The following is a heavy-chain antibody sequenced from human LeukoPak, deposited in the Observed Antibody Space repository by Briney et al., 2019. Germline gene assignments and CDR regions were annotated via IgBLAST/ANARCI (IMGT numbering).Heavy chain of an antibody. V-gene: IGHV3-43*01. D-gene: IGHD4-17*01. CDR3: AKDSSTKVTTIGAFDI. J-gene: IGHJ3*02. CDR1: GLTFDDHT. Sequence: GGSLRIFCVASGLTFDDHTMHGVRQAPGKGLVWFSLISWAVVSTYYVVSVKCRFIISRDNSQNSLYLQMNSLRTEDTALYYCAKDSSTKVTTIGAFDIWGQGTMVTVS. CDR2: ISWAVVST.